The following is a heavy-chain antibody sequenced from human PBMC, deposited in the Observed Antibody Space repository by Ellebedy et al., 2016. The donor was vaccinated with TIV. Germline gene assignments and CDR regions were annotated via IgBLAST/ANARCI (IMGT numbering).Heavy chain of an antibody. D-gene: IGHD2-2*01. CDR3: AASESADSDY. Sequence: MPSETLSLTCTVSGGSIRNYYCTWIRQPPGKGLEWIGHMYYSGSSNYNPSLKSRVTMSIDTSKNQFPLKMSPVTAADTAVYYCAASESADSDYWGPGTLVTVSS. J-gene: IGHJ4*02. CDR1: GGSIRNYY. CDR2: MYYSGSS. V-gene: IGHV4-59*01.